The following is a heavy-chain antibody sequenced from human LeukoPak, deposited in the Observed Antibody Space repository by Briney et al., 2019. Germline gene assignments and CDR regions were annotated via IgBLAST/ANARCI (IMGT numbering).Heavy chain of an antibody. Sequence: GGSLRLSCAASGFPFSSYTMXXVRQAPGKGLEWVSXISSSGSSIYYADSVKGRFTISRDNAKNSLYLQMNNLRAEDMAVYYCARSGGGQRLAYFDYWGQGTLVTVSS. J-gene: IGHJ4*02. CDR2: ISSSGSSI. CDR3: ARSGGGQRLAYFDY. D-gene: IGHD6-25*01. CDR1: GFPFSSYT. V-gene: IGHV3-21*01.